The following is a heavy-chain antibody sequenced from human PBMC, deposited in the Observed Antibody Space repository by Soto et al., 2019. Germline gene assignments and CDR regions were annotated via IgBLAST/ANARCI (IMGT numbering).Heavy chain of an antibody. Sequence: LRLSCAASGFTFSSYSMNWVRQAPGKGLEWVSSISSSSSYIYYADSVKGRFTISRDNAKNSLYLQMNSLRAEDTAVYYCARDKYSSSWYYFDYWGQGTLVTVSS. CDR1: GFTFSSYS. CDR2: ISSSSSYI. CDR3: ARDKYSSSWYYFDY. V-gene: IGHV3-21*01. J-gene: IGHJ4*02. D-gene: IGHD6-13*01.